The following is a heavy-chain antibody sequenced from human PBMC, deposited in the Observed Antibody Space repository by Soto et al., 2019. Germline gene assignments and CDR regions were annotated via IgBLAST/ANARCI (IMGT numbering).Heavy chain of an antibody. CDR3: ATGSGPPGWFHP. V-gene: IGHV3-21*01. D-gene: IGHD3-10*01. CDR2: ISSSSRYI. Sequence: EVQLVESGGGLVKPGGSLRLSCAASGFTFSSYSMNWVRQAPGKGLEWVSSISSSSRYIYYADAVKGQFTISRDNAKNSLYLQMTSLRADDTAVYYCATGSGPPGWFHPRGQGTLVTVSS. CDR1: GFTFSSYS. J-gene: IGHJ5*02.